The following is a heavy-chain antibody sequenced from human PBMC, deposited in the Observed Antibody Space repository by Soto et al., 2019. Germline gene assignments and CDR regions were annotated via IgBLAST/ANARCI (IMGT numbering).Heavy chain of an antibody. J-gene: IGHJ6*02. D-gene: IGHD1-1*01. CDR2: ISYDGSNK. CDR3: AKGTGGVDANYHYYGMDV. CDR1: GFTFSSYG. V-gene: IGHV3-30*18. Sequence: PGGSLRLSCAASGFTFSSYGMHWVRQAPGKGLEWVAVISYDGSNKYYADPVKGRLTISRDTSKNTLYLQMNSLRAEDTAAYYCAKGTGGVDANYHYYGMDVWGQGTTVTVSS.